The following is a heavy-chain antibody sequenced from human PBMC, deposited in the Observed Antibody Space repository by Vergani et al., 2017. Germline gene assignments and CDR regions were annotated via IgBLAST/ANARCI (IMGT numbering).Heavy chain of an antibody. CDR3: ATPHYTAGYVDL. CDR1: GGSISSYY. Sequence: QVQLQESGPGLVKPSETLSLTCTVSGGSISSYYWSYIRQPPGKGLEWIGDIYYSGSTNYNPSLKSRVTISVDTSKNQFSLKLSSVTAADTAVYYCATPHYTAGYVDLWGRGTLVTVSS. D-gene: IGHD4-11*01. CDR2: IYYSGST. V-gene: IGHV4-59*01. J-gene: IGHJ2*01.